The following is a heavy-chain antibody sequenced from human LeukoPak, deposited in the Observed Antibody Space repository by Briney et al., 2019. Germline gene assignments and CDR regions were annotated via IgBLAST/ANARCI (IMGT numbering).Heavy chain of an antibody. CDR3: AKVRYVGYYFDY. CDR1: GFTFNSYA. V-gene: IGHV3-23*01. Sequence: PGGSLRLSCAASGFTFNSYAMNWVRQGPGKGVEWFSFIRVPVSHTYYADSVKPRFTISRHNSKNTLFLQMNSLRAEDTAVYYCAKVRYVGYYFDYWGQGALVTVSS. D-gene: IGHD3-9*01. CDR2: IRVPVSHT. J-gene: IGHJ4*02.